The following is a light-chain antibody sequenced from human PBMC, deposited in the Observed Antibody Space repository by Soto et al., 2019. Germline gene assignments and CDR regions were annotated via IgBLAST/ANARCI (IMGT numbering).Light chain of an antibody. V-gene: IGKV3-20*01. CDR3: QQYDSLPLT. CDR1: QSVSSSY. J-gene: IGKJ4*01. CDR2: GAS. Sequence: EIVLTQSPCTLSLSPGERATLSCRTSQSVSSSYLAWYQQKPGQAPRLLIYGASSRATGIPDRFSGSGSGTDFTLTISRLEPEDFAVYYCQQYDSLPLTFGGGTKVDIK.